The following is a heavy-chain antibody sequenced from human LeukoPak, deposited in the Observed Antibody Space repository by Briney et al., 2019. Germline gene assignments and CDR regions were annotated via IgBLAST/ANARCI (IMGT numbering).Heavy chain of an antibody. D-gene: IGHD2-2*02. CDR1: GFTFSSFG. Sequence: GRSLRLSCAASGFTFSSFGMHWVRQAPGKGLECVAVICYDGSNKNYADSVKGRFTISRDNSKNTLYLQMNSLRAEDTAVYYCARGKVLYAAFDYWGQGTLVTVSS. J-gene: IGHJ4*02. V-gene: IGHV3-33*01. CDR3: ARGKVLYAAFDY. CDR2: ICYDGSNK.